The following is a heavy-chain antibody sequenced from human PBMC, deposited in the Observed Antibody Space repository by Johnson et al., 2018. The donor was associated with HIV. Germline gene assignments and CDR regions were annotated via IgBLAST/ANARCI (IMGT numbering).Heavy chain of an antibody. CDR2: ISYDGDNV. V-gene: IGHV3-30-3*01. D-gene: IGHD3-10*01. J-gene: IGHJ3*02. CDR1: GFAFSSYA. Sequence: VQLVESGGGVVQPGTSLRLSCTASGFAFSSYALHWVRQAPGKGLEWVAVISYDGDNVYYADSVKGRFTISRDNSKNTLYLQMNSLRVADTAVYYCARDRSLWFRELWPRDAFDMWGQVTMVTVSS. CDR3: ARDRSLWFRELWPRDAFDM.